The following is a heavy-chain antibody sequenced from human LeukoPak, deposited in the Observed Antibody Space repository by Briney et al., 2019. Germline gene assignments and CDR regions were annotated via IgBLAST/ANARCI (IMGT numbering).Heavy chain of an antibody. Sequence: EASVKVSCKASGYTFTGYYMHWVRQAPGQGLEWMGWINPNSGGTNYAQKFQGRVTMTRDTSISTAYMELSRLRSDDTAVYYCARWLRCRYYDILTGPEPRYYYYGMDVWGQGTTVTVSS. D-gene: IGHD3-9*01. CDR3: ARWLRCRYYDILTGPEPRYYYYGMDV. J-gene: IGHJ6*02. CDR2: INPNSGGT. CDR1: GYTFTGYY. V-gene: IGHV1-2*02.